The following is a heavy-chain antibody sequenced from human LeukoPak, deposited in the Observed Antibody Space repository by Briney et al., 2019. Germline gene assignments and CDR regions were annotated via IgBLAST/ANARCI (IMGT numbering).Heavy chain of an antibody. CDR3: GSLKSSGYIIEH. Sequence: PGRSLRLSCTTSGFTFGDYAMSWVRQAPGKGLEWVSVLYSGGDTYYADSVKGRFTVSRDNSKNTLYLQMNSLRVEDTAVYYCGSLKSSGYIIEHWGQGTLVTVSS. J-gene: IGHJ4*02. CDR2: LYSGGDT. D-gene: IGHD3-22*01. CDR1: GFTFGDYA. V-gene: IGHV3-53*01.